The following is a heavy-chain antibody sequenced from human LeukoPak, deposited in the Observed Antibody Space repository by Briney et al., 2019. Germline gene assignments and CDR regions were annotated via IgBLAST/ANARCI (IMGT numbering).Heavy chain of an antibody. CDR2: ISPNSGGT. J-gene: IGHJ6*03. V-gene: IGHV1-2*02. CDR3: ASMPQGHYYYMDV. CDR1: AYTFNDYY. Sequence: ASVKVSCKASAYTFNDYYIHWVRQAPGQGLEWMGWISPNSGGTRYAQEFQGRVTMTRDTSISTAYMELSRLRSDDTAVYYCASMPQGHYYYMDVWGKGTTVTVSS. D-gene: IGHD2-2*01.